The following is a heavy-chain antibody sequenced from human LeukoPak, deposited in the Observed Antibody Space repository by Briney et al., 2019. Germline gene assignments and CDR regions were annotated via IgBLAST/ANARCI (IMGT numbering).Heavy chain of an antibody. V-gene: IGHV4-39*01. D-gene: IGHD6-19*01. J-gene: IGHJ4*02. Sequence: SETLSLTCTVSGGSISSSSYYWGWIRQPPGKGLEWIGSIYYSGSTYYNPSLKSRVTISVDTSKNQFSLKLSSVTAADTAVYYCARQTGGAGWYPPLDYWGQGTLVIVSS. CDR3: ARQTGGAGWYPPLDY. CDR1: GGSISSSSYY. CDR2: IYYSGST.